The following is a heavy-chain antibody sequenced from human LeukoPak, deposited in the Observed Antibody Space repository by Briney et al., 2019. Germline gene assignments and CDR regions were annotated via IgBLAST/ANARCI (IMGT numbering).Heavy chain of an antibody. J-gene: IGHJ4*02. Sequence: GESPRLSCQCPGFDFTSYRIAWERQMPGKGPEWMGTIYPVGYHANYSPSFQGQVPMSAAKSITTVYLQWSSLKASDPAMYYCARHFHSAWFGFWGQGSLVTVSS. V-gene: IGHV5-51*01. CDR1: GFDFTSYR. CDR3: ARHFHSAWFGF. D-gene: IGHD5-18*01. CDR2: IYPVGYHA.